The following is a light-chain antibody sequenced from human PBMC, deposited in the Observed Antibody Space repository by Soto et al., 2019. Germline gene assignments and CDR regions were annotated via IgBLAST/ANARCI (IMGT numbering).Light chain of an antibody. CDR1: QTVSTY. CDR2: GAS. V-gene: IGKV3-15*01. CDR3: PPYAHWPQVT. J-gene: IGKJ1*01. Sequence: EIVVTQSPATLSVSPGERATLSCRASQTVSTYLAWYQHRPGQAPRLVIYGASARATGIPARFSGSGTGTEFTLTINSLQSEDFSLYYCPPYAHWPQVTFGQAPMVDI.